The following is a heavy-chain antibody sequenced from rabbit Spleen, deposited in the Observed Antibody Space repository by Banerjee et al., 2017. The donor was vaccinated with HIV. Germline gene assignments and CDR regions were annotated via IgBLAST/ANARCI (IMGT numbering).Heavy chain of an antibody. CDR2: IEVGDSSFT. CDR3: ARDTSSSFSSYGMDL. D-gene: IGHD1-1*01. Sequence: QSLEESGGDLVKPGASLTLTCTASGFSFSFSSYMCWVRQAPGKGLEWIACIEVGDSSFTYFATWAKGRFTISKTSSTTVTLQVTRLTAADTATYFCARDTSSSFSSYGMDLWGPGTLVTVS. CDR1: GFSFSFSSY. V-gene: IGHV1S40*01. J-gene: IGHJ6*01.